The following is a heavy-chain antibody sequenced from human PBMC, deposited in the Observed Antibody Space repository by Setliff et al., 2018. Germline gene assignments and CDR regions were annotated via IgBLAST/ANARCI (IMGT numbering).Heavy chain of an antibody. Sequence: SETLSLTCAAYGGSFSDYYWTWIRQPPGKGLEWIGEINHSGNTNYNPSLKSRVTISVDTSKDQFSLKVISMTAADTAVYYCARMSGFLYMDVWGKGTPVTVSS. CDR2: INHSGNT. J-gene: IGHJ6*03. V-gene: IGHV4-34*01. CDR3: ARMSGFLYMDV. CDR1: GGSFSDYY. D-gene: IGHD3-3*01.